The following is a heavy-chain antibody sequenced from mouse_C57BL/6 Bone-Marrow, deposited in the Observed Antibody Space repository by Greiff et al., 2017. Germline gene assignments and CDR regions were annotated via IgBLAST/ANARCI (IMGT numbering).Heavy chain of an antibody. J-gene: IGHJ2*01. D-gene: IGHD2-3*01. Sequence: VQLQQSGAELARPGASVKLSCKASGYTFTSYGISWVKQRTGQGLEWIGEIYPRSGNTYYNEKFKGKATLTADKSSSTACMELRILTSEDSAVYFCARLDDGYYYVDYWCQGTTLTVSS. CDR2: IYPRSGNT. V-gene: IGHV1-81*01. CDR1: GYTFTSYG. CDR3: ARLDDGYYYVDY.